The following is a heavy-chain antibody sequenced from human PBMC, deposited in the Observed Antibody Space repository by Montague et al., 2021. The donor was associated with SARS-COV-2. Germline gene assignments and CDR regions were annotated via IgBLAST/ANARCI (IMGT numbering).Heavy chain of an antibody. D-gene: IGHD2-2*02. Sequence: TLSLTCTVSGGSISSGSYYWSWIRQPAGKGLEWIGRIYTSGSTNYNPSLKSRVTISVDTSKNQFSLKLSSVTAADTAVYYCARGNRGRVLVVPAAIYAFDIGGQGTRVTVS. CDR3: ARGNRGRVLVVPAAIYAFDI. V-gene: IGHV4-61*02. J-gene: IGHJ3*02. CDR2: IYTSGST. CDR1: GGSISSGSYY.